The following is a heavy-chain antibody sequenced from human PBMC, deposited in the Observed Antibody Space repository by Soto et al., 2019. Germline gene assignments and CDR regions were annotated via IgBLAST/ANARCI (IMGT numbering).Heavy chain of an antibody. D-gene: IGHD5-18*01. CDR1: GFTFSSYA. CDR3: ARDQNLGYSYGYSFDY. Sequence: GGSLRLSCAASGFTFSSYAMHWVRQAPGKGLEWVAVISYDGSNKYYADSVKGRFTISRDNSKNTLYLQMNSLRAEDTAVYYCARDQNLGYSYGYSFDYWGQGTLVTVSS. V-gene: IGHV3-30-3*01. CDR2: ISYDGSNK. J-gene: IGHJ4*02.